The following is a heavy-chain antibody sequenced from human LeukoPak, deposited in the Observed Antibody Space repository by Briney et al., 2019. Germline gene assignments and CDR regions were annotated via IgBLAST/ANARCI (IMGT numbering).Heavy chain of an antibody. CDR2: INPSGGST. CDR3: ARDGTTYYYDSSGYYYAY. J-gene: IGHJ4*02. CDR1: GYTFTSYY. Sequence: GASVKVSCKASGYTFTSYYMHWVRQAPGQGLEWMGIINPSGGSTSYAQKFQGRVTMTRDTSTSTVYMELSGLRSEDTAVYYCARDGTTYYYDSSGYYYAYWGQGTLVTVSS. V-gene: IGHV1-46*01. D-gene: IGHD3-22*01.